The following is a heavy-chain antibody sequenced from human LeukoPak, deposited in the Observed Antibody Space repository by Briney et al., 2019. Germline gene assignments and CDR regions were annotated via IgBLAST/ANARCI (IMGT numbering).Heavy chain of an antibody. CDR1: GGSFSGYY. Sequence: PSETLSLTCAVYGGSFSGYYWSWIRRPPGKGLEWIGEINHSGSTNYNPSLKSRVTISVDTSKNQFSLKLSSVTAADTAVYYCARGPQRYCSGGSCQHYWGQGTLVTVSS. V-gene: IGHV4-34*01. CDR2: INHSGST. J-gene: IGHJ4*02. D-gene: IGHD2-15*01. CDR3: ARGPQRYCSGGSCQHY.